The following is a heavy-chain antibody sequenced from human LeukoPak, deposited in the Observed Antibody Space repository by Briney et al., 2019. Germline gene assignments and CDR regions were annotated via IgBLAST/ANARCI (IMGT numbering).Heavy chain of an antibody. D-gene: IGHD4-17*01. V-gene: IGHV1-69*06. CDR2: IMPMFGKA. CDR3: ARVTQTDYDFDY. J-gene: IGHJ4*02. CDR1: GGTFSSYD. Sequence: ASVKVSCKASGGTFSSYDISWVRQAPGQGLEWMGGIMPMFGKANYAQKFQGRVTTTADKATSTAYMELSSLRSDDTAVYYCARVTQTDYDFDYWGQGTLVTVSS.